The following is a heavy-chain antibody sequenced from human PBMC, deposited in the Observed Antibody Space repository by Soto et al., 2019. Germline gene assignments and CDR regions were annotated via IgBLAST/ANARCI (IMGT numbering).Heavy chain of an antibody. CDR3: ARPHYYYDSRGYYGY. CDR2: IYYSGST. CDR1: GGSISSYY. J-gene: IGHJ4*02. V-gene: IGHV4-59*12. D-gene: IGHD3-22*01. Sequence: SETLSLSCTVSGGSISSYYWSWIRQPPGKGLEWIGYIYYSGSTNYNPSLKTRVTISVDKSKNQFSLKLSSVTAEDTAVYYCARPHYYYDSRGYYGYWGQGTLVTVSS.